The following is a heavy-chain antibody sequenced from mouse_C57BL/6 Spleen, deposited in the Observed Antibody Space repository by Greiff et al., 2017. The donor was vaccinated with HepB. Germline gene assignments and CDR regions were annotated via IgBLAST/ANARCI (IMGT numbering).Heavy chain of an antibody. CDR2: IRNKANGYTT. CDR1: GFTFTDYY. D-gene: IGHD1-1*01. CDR3: ARSIDYGSSFYWYFDV. J-gene: IGHJ1*03. V-gene: IGHV7-3*01. Sequence: EVQRVESGGGLVQPGGSLSLSCAASGFTFTDYYMSWVRQPPGKALEWLGFIRNKANGYTTEYSASVKGRFTISRDNSQSILYLQMNALRAEDSATYYCARSIDYGSSFYWYFDVWGTGTTVTVSS.